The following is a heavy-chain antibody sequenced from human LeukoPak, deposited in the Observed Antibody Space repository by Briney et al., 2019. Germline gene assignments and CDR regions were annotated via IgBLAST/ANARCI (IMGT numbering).Heavy chain of an antibody. Sequence: GGSLRLSCAASGFTFSTYSMNWVRQAPGKGLEWVSPISSTSSYIYYADSVKGRFTISRDNAQKSLYLQMNSLRAEDTAVYYCARVGYSSGWYFDYWGQGTLVTVSS. J-gene: IGHJ4*02. CDR2: ISSTSSYI. V-gene: IGHV3-21*01. D-gene: IGHD6-19*01. CDR3: ARVGYSSGWYFDY. CDR1: GFTFSTYS.